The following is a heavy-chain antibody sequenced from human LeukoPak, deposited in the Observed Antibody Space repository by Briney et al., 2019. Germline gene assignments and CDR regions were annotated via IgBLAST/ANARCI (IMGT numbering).Heavy chain of an antibody. CDR3: ARDLLLWFGEPSY. CDR1: GYTFTGYY. V-gene: IGHV1-2*02. D-gene: IGHD3-10*01. CDR2: INPNIGGA. Sequence: ASVKVSCKASGYTFTGYYMHWVRQAPGQGLEWMGGINPNIGGANYAQKFQGRVTITRDASISTAYMELSSLRSDDTAVYYCARDLLLWFGEPSYGGQGTLVTVSS. J-gene: IGHJ4*02.